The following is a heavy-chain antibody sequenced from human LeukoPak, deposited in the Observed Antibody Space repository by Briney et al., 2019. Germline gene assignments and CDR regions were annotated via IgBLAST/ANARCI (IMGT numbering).Heavy chain of an antibody. Sequence: SETLSLTCTVSGGSISSYYWSWIRQPAGKGLEWIGRIYTSGSTNYNPSLKSRVTMSVDTSKNQFSLKPSSVTAADTAVYYCARGSYYDSSGYYGGWYFDLWGRGTLVTVSS. D-gene: IGHD3-22*01. J-gene: IGHJ2*01. CDR2: IYTSGST. CDR1: GGSISSYY. V-gene: IGHV4-4*07. CDR3: ARGSYYDSSGYYGGWYFDL.